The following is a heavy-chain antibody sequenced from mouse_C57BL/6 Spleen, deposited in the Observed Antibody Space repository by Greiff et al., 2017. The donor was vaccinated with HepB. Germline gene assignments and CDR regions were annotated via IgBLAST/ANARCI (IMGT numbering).Heavy chain of an antibody. V-gene: IGHV1-76*01. J-gene: IGHJ2*01. D-gene: IGHD4-1*01. Sequence: VQLQQSGAELVRPGASVKLSCKASGYTFTDYYINWVKQRPGQGLEWIARIYPGSGNTYYNEKFKGKATLTAEKSSSTAYMQLSSLTSEDSAVYFWAVELGQRDYFDYWGQGTTLTVSS. CDR2: IYPGSGNT. CDR1: GYTFTDYY. CDR3: AVELGQRDYFDY.